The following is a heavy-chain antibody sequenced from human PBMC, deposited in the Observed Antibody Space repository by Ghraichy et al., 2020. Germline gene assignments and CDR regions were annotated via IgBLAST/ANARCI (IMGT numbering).Heavy chain of an antibody. Sequence: GGSLRLSCAASGLPVSSNYMSWVRQAPGKGLEWVSVIYSSGTIYYADSVKGRFTIFRDNAKNTLYLQMNSLRAEDTAVYYCARRQGDCSGGSCFGAFDIWGQGTMVTVGS. CDR2: IYSSGTI. J-gene: IGHJ3*02. CDR1: GLPVSSNY. CDR3: ARRQGDCSGGSCFGAFDI. V-gene: IGHV3-53*01. D-gene: IGHD2-15*01.